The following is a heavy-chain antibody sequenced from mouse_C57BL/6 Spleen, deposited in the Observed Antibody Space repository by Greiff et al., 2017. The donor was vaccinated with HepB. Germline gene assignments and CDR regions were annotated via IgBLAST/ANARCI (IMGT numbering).Heavy chain of an antibody. CDR3: ARGGVVANFDY. Sequence: QVQLKQSGAELVRPGTSVKVSCKASGYAFTNYLIEWVKQRPGQGLEWIGVINPGSGGTNYNEKFKGKATLTADKSSSTAYMQLSSLTSEDSAVYFCARGGVVANFDYWGQGTTLTVSS. D-gene: IGHD1-1*01. CDR2: INPGSGGT. V-gene: IGHV1-54*01. CDR1: GYAFTNYL. J-gene: IGHJ2*01.